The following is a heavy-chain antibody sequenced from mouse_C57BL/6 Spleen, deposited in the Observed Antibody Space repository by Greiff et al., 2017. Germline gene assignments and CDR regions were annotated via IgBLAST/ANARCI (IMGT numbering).Heavy chain of an antibody. J-gene: IGHJ1*03. CDR2: INYDGSST. CDR3: ARPSNDWDFDV. CDR1: GFTFSDYS. Sequence: EVMLVESEGGLVQPGSSMKLSCTASGFTFSDYSMAWVRQVPEKGLEWVANINYDGSSTSYLDSLKSRFIISRDNAKNILYLHMSSLTSEDTATXYCARPSNDWDFDVWGTGTTVTVSS. V-gene: IGHV5-16*01.